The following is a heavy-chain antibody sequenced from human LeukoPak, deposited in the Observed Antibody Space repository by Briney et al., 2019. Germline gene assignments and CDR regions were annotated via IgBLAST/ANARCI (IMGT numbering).Heavy chain of an antibody. CDR2: IKQDGSEK. CDR3: ARQIGWRDAFDI. Sequence: GGSLRLSCAPSGFTFSSHWMSWVRPAPGKGVEWVASIKQDGSEKYYVDSVKGRFTISRDNAKNSLYLQMNSLRAEDTAVYYCARQIGWRDAFDIGGQGTMVTVSS. D-gene: IGHD6-19*01. V-gene: IGHV3-7*01. J-gene: IGHJ3*02. CDR1: GFTFSSHW.